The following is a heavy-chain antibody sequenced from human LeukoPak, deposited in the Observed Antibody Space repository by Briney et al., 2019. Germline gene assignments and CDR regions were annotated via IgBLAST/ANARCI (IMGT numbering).Heavy chain of an antibody. J-gene: IGHJ4*02. D-gene: IGHD6-13*01. CDR1: GYTFTSYA. Sequence: ASVKVSCKASGYTFTSYAMNWVRQAPGQGLEWMGWINTNTGNPTYAQGFTGRFVFSLDTSVSTAYLQISSLKAEDTAVYYCARDFRTQLATPYDYWGQGTLVTVSS. CDR3: ARDFRTQLATPYDY. CDR2: INTNTGNP. V-gene: IGHV7-4-1*02.